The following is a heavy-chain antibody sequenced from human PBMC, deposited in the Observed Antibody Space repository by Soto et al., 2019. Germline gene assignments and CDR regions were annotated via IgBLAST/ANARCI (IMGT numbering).Heavy chain of an antibody. J-gene: IGHJ4*02. D-gene: IGHD3-10*01. CDR1: GGTFSSYT. CDR3: ATRRGDGYNDY. CDR2: IIPILGIT. Sequence: QVQLVQSGAEVKKPGSSVKVSCKASGGTFSSYTISWVRQAPGQGLEWMGRIIPILGITNYAQKFQGRVTITADKSTSTAYMELRSLRAEDTAVYYCATRRGDGYNDYWGQGTLVTVSS. V-gene: IGHV1-69*02.